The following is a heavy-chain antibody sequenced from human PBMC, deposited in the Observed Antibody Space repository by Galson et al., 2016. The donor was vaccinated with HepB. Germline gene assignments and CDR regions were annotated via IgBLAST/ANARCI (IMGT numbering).Heavy chain of an antibody. D-gene: IGHD3-3*01. Sequence: TLSLTCTVSGDSISSGGYYWSWIRQHPGKGLEWIAYIFYSGSTYYNPSLKGRVIISVDTSKNHFSLKLNSVTAADTAVYYCARLWSGYFDYWGQGTLVSVSS. CDR1: GDSISSGGYY. CDR2: IFYSGST. J-gene: IGHJ4*02. CDR3: ARLWSGYFDY. V-gene: IGHV4-31*03.